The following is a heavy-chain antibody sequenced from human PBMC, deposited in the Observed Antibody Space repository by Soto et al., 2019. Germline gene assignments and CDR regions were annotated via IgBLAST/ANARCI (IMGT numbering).Heavy chain of an antibody. V-gene: IGHV1-24*01. CDR1: GDTLTELS. CDR2: FDPEDGEA. CDR3: ATERFRGYSYAT. Sequence: ASVKVSCKVSGDTLTELSINWVRQAPGKGLEWMGGFDPEDGEAKYAQRFQVRVTVTEDTTTETAYLDLSSLESEDTAVYFCATERFRGYSYATWGQGTLVTASS. D-gene: IGHD3-16*01. J-gene: IGHJ4*02.